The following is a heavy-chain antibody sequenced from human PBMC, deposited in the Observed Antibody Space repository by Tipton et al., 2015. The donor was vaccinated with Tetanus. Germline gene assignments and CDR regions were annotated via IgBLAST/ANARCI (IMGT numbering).Heavy chain of an antibody. CDR2: ISGSGGST. J-gene: IGHJ3*02. Sequence: SLRLSCAASGFTFSSYAMSWVRQAPGKGLEWVSAISGSGGSTYYADSVKGRFTISRDNSKNTLYLQMNSLRAEDTAVYYCAKDQEYHLRLGGGWAFDIWGQGTMVTVSS. D-gene: IGHD3-16*01. V-gene: IGHV3-23*01. CDR3: AKDQEYHLRLGGGWAFDI. CDR1: GFTFSSYA.